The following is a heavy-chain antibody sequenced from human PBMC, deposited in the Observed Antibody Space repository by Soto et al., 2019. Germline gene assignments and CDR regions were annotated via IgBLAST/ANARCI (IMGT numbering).Heavy chain of an antibody. CDR2: ISWNSGSI. CDR3: AKDMVRITIFGVVTTSFDY. Sequence: PGGSLRLSCAASGFTFDDYAMHWVRQAPGKGLEWVSGISWNSGSIGYADSVKGRFTISRDNAKNSLYLQMNSLRAEDTALYYCAKDMVRITIFGVVTTSFDYWGQGTLVTVS. CDR1: GFTFDDYA. J-gene: IGHJ4*02. D-gene: IGHD3-3*01. V-gene: IGHV3-9*01.